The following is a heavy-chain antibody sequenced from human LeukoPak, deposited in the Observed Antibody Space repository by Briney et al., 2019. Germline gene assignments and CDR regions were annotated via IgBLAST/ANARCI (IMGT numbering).Heavy chain of an antibody. CDR1: GFTFSNYA. Sequence: GGSLRLSCVASGFTFSNYAMTWVRQAPGKGLEWVSGVHGSGDTTYYADSVRGRFTISRDSSKNTLYLQMNSLRAEDTAVYYCATAPSSLVDYWGQGTLVTVSS. CDR3: ATAPSSLVDY. D-gene: IGHD2-2*01. J-gene: IGHJ4*02. CDR2: VHGSGDTT. V-gene: IGHV3-23*01.